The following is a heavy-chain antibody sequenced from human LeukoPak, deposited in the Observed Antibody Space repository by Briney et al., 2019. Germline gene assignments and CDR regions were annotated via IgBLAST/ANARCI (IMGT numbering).Heavy chain of an antibody. V-gene: IGHV3-21*01. Sequence: WVSSISSSSSYIYYADSVKGRFTISRDNAKNSLYLQMNSLRAEDTAVYYCARDRGEVPADYWGQGTLVTVSS. CDR3: ARDRGEVPADY. CDR2: ISSSSSYI. J-gene: IGHJ4*02. D-gene: IGHD2-2*01.